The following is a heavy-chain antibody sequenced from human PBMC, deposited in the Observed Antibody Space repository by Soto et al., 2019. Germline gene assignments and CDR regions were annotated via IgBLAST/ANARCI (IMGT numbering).Heavy chain of an antibody. CDR2: FSAYNGNT. CDR3: ARGRDPHNYCSSTSCYPFDP. CDR1: GYTFTSYG. D-gene: IGHD2-2*01. V-gene: IGHV1-18*01. J-gene: IGHJ5*02. Sequence: ASVKVSCKASGYTFTSYGISWVRQAPGQRLERLGWFSAYNGNTNYAQKLQGRVTMTTDTSTSTAYLELRSLSSDDTAVYYCARGRDPHNYCSSTSCYPFDPWGQGTLVTVSS.